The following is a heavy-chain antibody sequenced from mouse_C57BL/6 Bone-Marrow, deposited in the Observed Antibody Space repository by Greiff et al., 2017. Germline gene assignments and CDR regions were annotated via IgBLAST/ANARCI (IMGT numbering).Heavy chain of an antibody. Sequence: QFQLQQPGAELVKPGASVKLSCKASGYTFTSYWMHWVKQRPGRGLEWIGRINPSSGYTKYNQKFKNKATLTADKSSSAAYMQLSSLTYEDAAVYYCARRMDNGGQGTSVTVSA. CDR3: ARRMDN. J-gene: IGHJ4*01. CDR1: GYTFTSYW. V-gene: IGHV1-7*01. CDR2: INPSSGYT.